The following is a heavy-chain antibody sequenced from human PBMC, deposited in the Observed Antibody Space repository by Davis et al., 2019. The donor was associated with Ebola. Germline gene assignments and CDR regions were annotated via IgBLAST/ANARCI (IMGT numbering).Heavy chain of an antibody. V-gene: IGHV4-59*01. J-gene: IGHJ4*02. CDR1: GGSISSYY. CDR2: IYYSGST. D-gene: IGHD3-22*01. CDR3: ARPRNSSGYYPLDY. Sequence: PSETLSLTCTVSGGSISSYYWSWIRQPPGRGLEWIGYIYYSGSTNYNPSLRSRVTISVDTSKNQFSLRLSSVTAADTAVYYCARPRNSSGYYPLDYWGQGTLVTVSS.